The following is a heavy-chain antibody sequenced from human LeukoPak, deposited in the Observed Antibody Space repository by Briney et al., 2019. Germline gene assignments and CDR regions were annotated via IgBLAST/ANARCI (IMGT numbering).Heavy chain of an antibody. CDR1: GYTFTGYY. Sequence: GASVKVSCKASGYTFTGYYMHWVRQAPGQGLEWMGWINPNSGGTNYAQKFQGRVTMTRDTSISTAYMELSRLRSDDTAVYYCARGSQPYYYDSSGYPTTPDYWGQGTLVTVSS. J-gene: IGHJ4*02. CDR2: INPNSGGT. V-gene: IGHV1-2*02. CDR3: ARGSQPYYYDSSGYPTTPDY. D-gene: IGHD3-22*01.